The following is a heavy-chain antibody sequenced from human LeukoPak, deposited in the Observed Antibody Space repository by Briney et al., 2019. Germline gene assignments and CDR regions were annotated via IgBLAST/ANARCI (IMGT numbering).Heavy chain of an antibody. V-gene: IGHV4-30-2*01. CDR2: IYHSGST. J-gene: IGHJ5*02. CDR1: GVSISSGLYY. CDR3: ARDIAAAADNWFDP. Sequence: SETLSLTCTVSGVSISSGLYYWNWIRQPPGKGLEWIGYIYHSGSTYYNPSLKSRVSISVARSKNQFSLKLSSVTAADTAVYYCARDIAAAADNWFDPWGQGTLVTVSS. D-gene: IGHD6-13*01.